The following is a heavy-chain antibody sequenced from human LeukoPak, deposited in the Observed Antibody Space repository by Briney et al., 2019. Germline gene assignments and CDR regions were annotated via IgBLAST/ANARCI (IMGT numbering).Heavy chain of an antibody. CDR3: ARGVLRFLEWLKYYFDY. Sequence: SQTLSLXCTVSGGSNSSGDYYWSWTRQPPGKGLEWIGYIYYSGSTYYNPSLKSRVTISVDTSKNQFSLKLSSVTAADTAVYYCARGVLRFLEWLKYYFDYWGQGTLVTVSS. V-gene: IGHV4-30-4*08. J-gene: IGHJ4*02. D-gene: IGHD3-3*01. CDR2: IYYSGST. CDR1: GGSNSSGDYY.